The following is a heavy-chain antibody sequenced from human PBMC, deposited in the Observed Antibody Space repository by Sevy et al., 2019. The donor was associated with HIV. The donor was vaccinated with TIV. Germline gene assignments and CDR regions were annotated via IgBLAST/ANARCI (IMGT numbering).Heavy chain of an antibody. J-gene: IGHJ2*01. CDR1: GGTFSSYA. V-gene: IGHV1-69*13. CDR3: AREQYSGSWYQGWYFDL. D-gene: IGHD6-13*01. Sequence: ASVKVSCKASGGTFSSYAISWVRQAPGQGLEWMGGIIPIFGTVNYAQKFQGRVTITADESTSTAYMELSSLRSEDTAVYYCAREQYSGSWYQGWYFDLWGRGTLVTVSS. CDR2: IIPIFGTV.